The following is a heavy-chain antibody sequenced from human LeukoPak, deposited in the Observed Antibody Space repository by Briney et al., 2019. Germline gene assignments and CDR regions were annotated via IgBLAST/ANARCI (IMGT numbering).Heavy chain of an antibody. J-gene: IGHJ6*03. V-gene: IGHV4-39*01. CDR2: IYYSGST. D-gene: IGHD3-3*01. CDR1: GGSISSSSYY. CDR3: ARLPNYDFWSGGSYYYYMDV. Sequence: SETLSLTCTVSGGSISSSSYYWGWIRQPPGKGLEWIGSIYYSGSTYYNPSLKSRVTISVDTSKNQFSLKLSSMTAADTAVYYCARLPNYDFWSGGSYYYYMDVWGKGTTVTVSS.